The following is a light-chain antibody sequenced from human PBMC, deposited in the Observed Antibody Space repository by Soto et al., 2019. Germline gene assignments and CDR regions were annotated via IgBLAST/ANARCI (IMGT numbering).Light chain of an antibody. CDR2: KAS. Sequence: DIQMTQSPSTLSASVGDRVTITCRASQSISDWLAWYQQKPGKAPKFLIYKASNLESGVPSRFSGSGSGTAFTLTISSVQPYDFANYYCQYYDIYSWTFGQGTKVEIK. V-gene: IGKV1-5*03. CDR1: QSISDW. J-gene: IGKJ1*01. CDR3: QYYDIYSWT.